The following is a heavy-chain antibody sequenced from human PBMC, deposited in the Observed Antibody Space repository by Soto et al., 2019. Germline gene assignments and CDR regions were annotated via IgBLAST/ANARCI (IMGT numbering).Heavy chain of an antibody. Sequence: LRLSCAASAFTFSSYAMHWVRQAPGKGLEWVAVISYDGSNKYYADSVKGRFTISRDNSKNTLYLQMNSLRAEDTAVYYCAREFRDVYNWNYFDYWGQGTLVTVSS. J-gene: IGHJ4*02. CDR3: AREFRDVYNWNYFDY. V-gene: IGHV3-30-3*01. D-gene: IGHD1-20*01. CDR2: ISYDGSNK. CDR1: AFTFSSYA.